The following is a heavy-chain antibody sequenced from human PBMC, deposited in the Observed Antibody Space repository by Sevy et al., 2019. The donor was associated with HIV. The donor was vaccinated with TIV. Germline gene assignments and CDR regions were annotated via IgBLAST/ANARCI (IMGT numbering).Heavy chain of an antibody. J-gene: IGHJ3*02. V-gene: IGHV3-23*01. CDR3: ARDVVVLIGDAFDI. Sequence: GGSLRLSCAASGFTFSSYAMNWVRQAPGKGLQWVSAISGADSSTHYADSVKGRFTISRDNSKNTLYLQMNSLRAEVTAIYYCARDVVVLIGDAFDIWGQGTMVTVSS. D-gene: IGHD3-22*01. CDR1: GFTFSSYA. CDR2: ISGADSST.